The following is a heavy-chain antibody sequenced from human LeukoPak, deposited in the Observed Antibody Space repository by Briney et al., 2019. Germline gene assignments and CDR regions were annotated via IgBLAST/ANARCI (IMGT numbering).Heavy chain of an antibody. CDR3: AREDGYCSGGNCYPYFDS. Sequence: GGSLRLSCAASGFTFSHFWMSRVRQAPGKGLEWVAYIKKTGSETYYVDSVKGRFTITRDNTRNSLFLQMYSLRAEDTAVYFCAREDGYCSGGNCYPYFDSWGQGTLVTVSS. J-gene: IGHJ4*02. CDR2: IKKTGSET. D-gene: IGHD2-15*01. V-gene: IGHV3-7*01. CDR1: GFTFSHFW.